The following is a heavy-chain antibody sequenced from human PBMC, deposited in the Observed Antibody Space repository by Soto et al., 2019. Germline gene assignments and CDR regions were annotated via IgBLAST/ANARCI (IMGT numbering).Heavy chain of an antibody. J-gene: IGHJ5*02. CDR2: ISSSSTI. Sequence: GGSLRLSCAASGFTFSSYSMNWVRQAPGKGLEWVSYISSSSTIYYADSVKGRFTISRDNAKNSLYLQMNSLRDEDTAVYYCARDGSSSWYDWFDPWGQGTLVTVS. CDR1: GFTFSSYS. D-gene: IGHD6-13*01. CDR3: ARDGSSSWYDWFDP. V-gene: IGHV3-48*02.